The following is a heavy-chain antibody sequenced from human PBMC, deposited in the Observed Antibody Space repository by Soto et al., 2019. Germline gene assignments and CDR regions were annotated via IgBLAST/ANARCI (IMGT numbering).Heavy chain of an antibody. D-gene: IGHD2-15*01. V-gene: IGHV1-2*02. Sequence: GASVKVSCKASGYTFTGYYMHWVRQAPGQGLEWMGWINPNSGGTNYAQKFQGRVTMTRDTSISTAYMELRSLRSDDTAVYYCARTRLPGGGSWINSWGQGTLVTVSS. J-gene: IGHJ4*02. CDR3: ARTRLPGGGSWINS. CDR1: GYTFTGYY. CDR2: INPNSGGT.